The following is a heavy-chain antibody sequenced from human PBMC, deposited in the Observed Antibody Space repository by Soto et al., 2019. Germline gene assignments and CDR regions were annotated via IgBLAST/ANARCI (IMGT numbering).Heavy chain of an antibody. CDR3: ARDRSGWFRWFDP. V-gene: IGHV3-21*01. CDR1: GFTFSSYS. Sequence: EVQLVESGGGLVKPGGSLRLSCAASGFTFSSYSMNWVRQAPGKGLEWVSSISSSSSYIYYADSVKGRFTISRDNAKNPLYMQMNSLRAEDTAVYYCARDRSGWFRWFDPWGQGTLVTVSS. CDR2: ISSSSSYI. D-gene: IGHD6-19*01. J-gene: IGHJ5*02.